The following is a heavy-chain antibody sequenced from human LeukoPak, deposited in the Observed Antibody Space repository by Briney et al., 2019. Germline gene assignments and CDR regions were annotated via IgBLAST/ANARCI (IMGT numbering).Heavy chain of an antibody. CDR1: GGSISSYY. Sequence: PSETLSLTCTVSGGSISSYYWSWIRQPPGKGLGWIGYIYYSGSTNYNPSLKSRVTISVDTSKNQFSLKLSSVTAADTAVYYCARAVVRGVVDYWGQGTLVTVSS. V-gene: IGHV4-59*01. J-gene: IGHJ4*02. CDR3: ARAVVRGVVDY. CDR2: IYYSGST. D-gene: IGHD3-10*01.